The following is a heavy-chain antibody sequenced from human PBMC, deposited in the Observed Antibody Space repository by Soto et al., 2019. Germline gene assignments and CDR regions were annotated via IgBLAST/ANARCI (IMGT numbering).Heavy chain of an antibody. Sequence: EGQLLESGGGLVQPGGSLRLSCAASGFTFGTYAMAWIRQAPGKGLEWVSAISDSDGRTYHADSVKGRFTISRDNFNNTLYLQMNRPRAEATAVYYCARIWGSTSGYYYYGMDVWGQGTTVTVSS. CDR3: ARIWGSTSGYYYYGMDV. J-gene: IGHJ6*02. CDR1: GFTFGTYA. V-gene: IGHV3-23*01. D-gene: IGHD6-6*01. CDR2: ISDSDGRT.